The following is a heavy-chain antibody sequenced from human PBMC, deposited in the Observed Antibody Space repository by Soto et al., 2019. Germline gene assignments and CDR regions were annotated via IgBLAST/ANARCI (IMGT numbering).Heavy chain of an antibody. CDR2: IYYSGST. J-gene: IGHJ3*02. Sequence: SETLSLTCTVSGGSISSYYWSWILQPPGKGLEWIGYIYYSGSTNYNPSLKSRVTISVDTSKNQFSLKLSSVTAADTAVYYCARNYADDYIWGSYRDAFDIWGQGTMVTVSS. V-gene: IGHV4-59*08. CDR3: ARNYADDYIWGSYRDAFDI. CDR1: GGSISSYY. D-gene: IGHD3-16*02.